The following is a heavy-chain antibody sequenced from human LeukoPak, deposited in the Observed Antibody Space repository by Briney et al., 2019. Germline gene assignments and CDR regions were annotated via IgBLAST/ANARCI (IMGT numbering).Heavy chain of an antibody. J-gene: IGHJ1*01. CDR1: GGTFSSYT. Sequence: SVKVSCKASGGTFSSYTISWVRQAPGQGLEWMGRIIPILGIANYAQKFQGRVTITADKSTSTAYMELSSLRSEDTAVYYCARGSAYYYDSSGYYYGYFQHRGQGTLVTVSS. V-gene: IGHV1-69*02. CDR3: ARGSAYYYDSSGYYYGYFQH. D-gene: IGHD3-22*01. CDR2: IIPILGIA.